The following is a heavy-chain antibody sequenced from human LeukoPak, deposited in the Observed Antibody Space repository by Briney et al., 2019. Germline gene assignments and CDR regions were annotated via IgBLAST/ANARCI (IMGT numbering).Heavy chain of an antibody. V-gene: IGHV3-30*04. CDR3: ARAMGVIVPPVDY. Sequence: PGGSLRLSCAASGFTFSSYSMHWVRQAPGKGLEWVAVISYDGSNKYYADSVKGRFTISRDNAKNSLYLQMNSLRAEDTAVYYCARAMGVIVPPVDYWGQGTLVTVSS. J-gene: IGHJ4*02. D-gene: IGHD3-16*02. CDR1: GFTFSSYS. CDR2: ISYDGSNK.